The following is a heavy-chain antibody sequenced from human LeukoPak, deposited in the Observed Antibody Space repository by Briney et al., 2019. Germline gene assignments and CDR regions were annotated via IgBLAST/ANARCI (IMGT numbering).Heavy chain of an antibody. CDR1: GFTFSSLW. Sequence: PGGSLRLSCAASGFTFSSLWMTWVRQAPGKGLEWVANIKQDGSEKYYVDSVKGRFTISRDNAKNSLYLQMNSLRAEDTAVYYCARRNAMDVWGQGTTVIVFS. J-gene: IGHJ6*02. V-gene: IGHV3-7*03. CDR2: IKQDGSEK. CDR3: ARRNAMDV.